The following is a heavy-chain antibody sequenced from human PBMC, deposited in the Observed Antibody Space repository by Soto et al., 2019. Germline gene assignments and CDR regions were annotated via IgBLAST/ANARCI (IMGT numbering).Heavy chain of an antibody. Sequence: GGSLRLCCVASGFTFSSYAMTGVRQAPGTGLEWVSTIIRSGSSTEYADSATDRFTISRDNSKNMVYLQMNSLGVDDTAVYYCARDRQPDGIWTFDYWGRGVLVTVSS. V-gene: IGHV3-23*01. CDR2: IIRSGSST. CDR3: ARDRQPDGIWTFDY. J-gene: IGHJ4*02. D-gene: IGHD2-15*01. CDR1: GFTFSSYA.